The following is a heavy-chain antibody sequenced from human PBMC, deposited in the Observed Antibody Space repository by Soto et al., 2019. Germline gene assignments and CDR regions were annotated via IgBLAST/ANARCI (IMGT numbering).Heavy chain of an antibody. CDR1: GYTFTSYA. CDR3: ATGWFGEFVYYFDY. J-gene: IGHJ4*02. D-gene: IGHD3-10*01. CDR2: ISAYNGNT. Sequence: QVQLVQSGAEVKKPGASVKVSCKASGYTFTSYAFSWVRQAPGQGLEWMGWISAYNGNTNYAQELQGRVTMTTDTSTSTAYMELRSLRSDDTAVYYCATGWFGEFVYYFDYGGQGTLVTVSS. V-gene: IGHV1-18*01.